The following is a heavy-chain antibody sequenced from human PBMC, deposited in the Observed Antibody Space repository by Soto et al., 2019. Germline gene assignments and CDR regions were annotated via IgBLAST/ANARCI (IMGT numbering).Heavy chain of an antibody. J-gene: IGHJ3*02. CDR1: GVAINTGCYS. D-gene: IGHD3-9*01. CDR3: ARTSYDILTGRLDAFDI. Sequence: PSATLSLTCAVSGVAINTGCYSLSWLRQPPGKGLEWIGYISHGGNTYYNPSLRSRVIMSIDKSKNHFSLGLKSVTAADTATYYCARTSYDILTGRLDAFDIWGQGTMVTVSS. V-gene: IGHV4-30-2*01. CDR2: ISHGGNT.